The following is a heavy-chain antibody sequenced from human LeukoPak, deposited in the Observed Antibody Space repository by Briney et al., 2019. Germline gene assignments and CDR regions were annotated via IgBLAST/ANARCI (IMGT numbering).Heavy chain of an antibody. V-gene: IGHV1-2*02. J-gene: IGHJ6*02. Sequence: GVSVKVSCKASGYTFTGYYMHWVRQAPGQGLEWLGRINPNSGGTNSAQKFQGRVTMTRDTSITTAYMELTSLTSDDTAVYYCASRYCGGDCYSSYYFAMDVWGQGTTVTVSS. CDR2: INPNSGGT. CDR1: GYTFTGYY. CDR3: ASRYCGGDCYSSYYFAMDV. D-gene: IGHD2-21*02.